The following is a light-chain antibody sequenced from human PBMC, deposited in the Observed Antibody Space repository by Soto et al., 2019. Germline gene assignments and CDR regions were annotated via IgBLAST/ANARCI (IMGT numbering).Light chain of an antibody. CDR2: GSS. J-gene: IGKJ2*03. CDR1: QSVSGTH. V-gene: IGKV3-20*01. CDR3: HLYGGSPPHS. Sequence: EIVLPQSPGTLSLSPGERATLSCRASQSVSGTHLAWYQQKPGQAPRLLIYGSSSRATGVPDRFSGSESGTDFTLTISRLEPEDFAVYFCHLYGGSPPHSFGQGTKVEIK.